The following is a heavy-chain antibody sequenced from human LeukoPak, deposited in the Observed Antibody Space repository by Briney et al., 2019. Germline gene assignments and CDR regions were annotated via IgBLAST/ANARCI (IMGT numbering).Heavy chain of an antibody. D-gene: IGHD6-13*01. CDR1: GFTVSSNY. CDR3: ARVMVSGAAGMDYFDY. V-gene: IGHV3-66*01. J-gene: IGHJ4*02. Sequence: PGGSLRLSCAASGFTVSSNYMSWVRQAPGKGLEWVSIIYSGGSACYADSLKDRFTISRDNSENTVYLQINSLRVEDTAVYYCARVMVSGAAGMDYFDYWGQGTLVTVSS. CDR2: IYSGGSA.